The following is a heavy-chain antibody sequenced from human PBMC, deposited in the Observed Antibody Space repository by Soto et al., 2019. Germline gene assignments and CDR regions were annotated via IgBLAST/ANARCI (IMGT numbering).Heavy chain of an antibody. D-gene: IGHD3-10*01. CDR2: INAGNGNT. CDR1: GYTFTSYA. Sequence: ASVTVSCKASGYTFTSYAMHLVRQAPGQRLEWMGWINAGNGNTKYSQKFQGRVTITRDTSASTAYMELSSLRSEDTAVYYCASPKLPYYYGSGSYFDYWGQGTLVTV. CDR3: ASPKLPYYYGSGSYFDY. J-gene: IGHJ4*02. V-gene: IGHV1-3*01.